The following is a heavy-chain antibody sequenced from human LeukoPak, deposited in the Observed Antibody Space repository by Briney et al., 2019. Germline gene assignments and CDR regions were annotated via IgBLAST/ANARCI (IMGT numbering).Heavy chain of an antibody. Sequence: GGSLRLSCAASGFTFSSYGMHWVRQAPGKGLEWVAFIRYDGSNKYYADSVKGRFTISRDNSKNTLYLQMNSLRAEDTAVYYCATPQLGYCSGGSCYEWYFDLWGRGTLVTVSS. CDR2: IRYDGSNK. D-gene: IGHD2-15*01. CDR3: ATPQLGYCSGGSCYEWYFDL. V-gene: IGHV3-30*02. J-gene: IGHJ2*01. CDR1: GFTFSSYG.